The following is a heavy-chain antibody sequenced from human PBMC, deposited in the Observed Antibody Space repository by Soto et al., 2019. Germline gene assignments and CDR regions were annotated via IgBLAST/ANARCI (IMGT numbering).Heavy chain of an antibody. D-gene: IGHD4-4*01. J-gene: IGHJ4*02. Sequence: SETLSLTCAVSGDSISSGGSSWNWIRQPPGKGLEWIGYIYDSGRSYYNPSLKSRVTISVDRSKNQFSLKLSSVTAADTAVYYCARGMTTVTTLDYWGQGTLVTVSS. V-gene: IGHV4-30-2*01. CDR2: IYDSGRS. CDR1: GDSISSGGSS. CDR3: ARGMTTVTTLDY.